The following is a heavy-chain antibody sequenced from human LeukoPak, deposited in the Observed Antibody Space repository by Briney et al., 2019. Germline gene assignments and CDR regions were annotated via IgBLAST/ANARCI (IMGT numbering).Heavy chain of an antibody. D-gene: IGHD6-13*01. CDR1: GFTFSGYG. V-gene: IGHV3-30*18. J-gene: IGHJ6*02. CDR2: ISYDGSNK. CDR3: AKLAAAPRIYYYYYGMDV. Sequence: GRSLRLPCAASGFTFSGYGMHWVRQAPGKGLEWVAVISYDGSNKYYADSVKGRFTISRDNSKNTLYLQMNSLRAEDTAVYYCAKLAAAPRIYYYYYGMDVWGQGTTVTVSS.